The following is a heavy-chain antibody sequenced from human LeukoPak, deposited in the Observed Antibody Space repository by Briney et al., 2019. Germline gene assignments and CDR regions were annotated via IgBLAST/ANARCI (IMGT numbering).Heavy chain of an antibody. CDR2: ISWNSGSI. J-gene: IGHJ6*03. D-gene: IGHD1-26*01. Sequence: GGSLRLSCAASGFTFDDYAMHWVRQAPGKGLEWVSGISWNSGSIGYVDSVKGRFTISRDNAKNSLYLQMNSLRAEDTALYYCAKSSGSVRHFYYYYMDVWGKGTTVTVSS. CDR1: GFTFDDYA. CDR3: AKSSGSVRHFYYYYMDV. V-gene: IGHV3-9*01.